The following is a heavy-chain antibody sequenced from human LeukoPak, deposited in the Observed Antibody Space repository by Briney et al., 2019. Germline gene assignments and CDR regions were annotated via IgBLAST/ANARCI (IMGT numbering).Heavy chain of an antibody. CDR3: AREMTDYYDSSGYYFDY. D-gene: IGHD3-22*01. J-gene: IGHJ4*02. CDR1: GYTFTGYS. CDR2: IIPIFGTA. V-gene: IGHV1-69*13. Sequence: ASVKVSCKASGYTFTGYSMHWVRQAPGQGLEWMGGIIPIFGTANYAQKFQGRVTITADESTSTAYMELSSLRSEDTAVYYCAREMTDYYDSSGYYFDYWGQGTLVTVSS.